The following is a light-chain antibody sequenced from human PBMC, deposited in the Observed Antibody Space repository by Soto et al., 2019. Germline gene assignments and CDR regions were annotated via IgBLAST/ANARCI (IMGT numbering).Light chain of an antibody. CDR1: QSISSY. CDR2: AAS. Sequence: DIQMTQSPSSLSASVGDRVTITCRASQSISSYLNWYQQKPGKAPKLLIYAASSLQSGVPSTFSGSGSETDFTLTISSLQPEDFATYYCQQSYSTPWPFGQGTKVEIK. J-gene: IGKJ1*01. CDR3: QQSYSTPWP. V-gene: IGKV1-39*01.